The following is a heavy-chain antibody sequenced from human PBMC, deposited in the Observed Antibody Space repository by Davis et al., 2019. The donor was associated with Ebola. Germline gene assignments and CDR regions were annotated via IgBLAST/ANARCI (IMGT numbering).Heavy chain of an antibody. V-gene: IGHV3-30*18. Sequence: GESLKISCAASGFTFSSYGMHWVRQAPGKGLEWVALISSGGSHIYYADALKGRFTISRDDSKNTLYLQMSGLRAEDTAIYYCAKVRYYSGWYDVGYFDHWGQGNMVTVSS. CDR3: AKVRYYSGWYDVGYFDH. J-gene: IGHJ4*02. CDR2: ISSGGSHI. CDR1: GFTFSSYG. D-gene: IGHD6-19*01.